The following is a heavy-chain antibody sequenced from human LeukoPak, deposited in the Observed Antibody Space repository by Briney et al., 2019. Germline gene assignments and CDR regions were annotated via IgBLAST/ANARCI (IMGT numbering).Heavy chain of an antibody. V-gene: IGHV4-34*01. J-gene: IGHJ6*03. Sequence: SETLSLTCAVYGGSFSGYYWSWIRQPPGKGLEWIGEIDHSGSTNYNPSLKSRVTISLDTSKNQFSLKLSSVTAADTAVYYCARGRRIVVVLGATRTHRDYYMDVWGKGTTVTVSS. CDR2: IDHSGST. CDR3: ARGRRIVVVLGATRTHRDYYMDV. D-gene: IGHD2-15*01. CDR1: GGSFSGYY.